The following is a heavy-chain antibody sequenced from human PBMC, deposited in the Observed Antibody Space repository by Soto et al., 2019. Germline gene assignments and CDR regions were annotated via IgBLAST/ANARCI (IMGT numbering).Heavy chain of an antibody. CDR2: ISGSGDVI. CDR1: AFKFSDYY. J-gene: IGHJ4*02. D-gene: IGHD2-15*01. CDR3: ARAPDCGEGSCYRHFDL. V-gene: IGHV3-11*01. Sequence: SLRLSCAASAFKFSDYYMSWVRQAPGKGLEWVSYISGSGDVIYYADSVKGRFTISRDNDKKSVHLQMDTLRAEDTALYYCARAPDCGEGSCYRHFDLWGQATPVTVSS.